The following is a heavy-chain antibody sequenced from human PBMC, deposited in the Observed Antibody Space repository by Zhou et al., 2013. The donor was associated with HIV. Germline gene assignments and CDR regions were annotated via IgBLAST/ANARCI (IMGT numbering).Heavy chain of an antibody. CDR3: ARALYLGTTVTPPHFDY. CDR2: IIPILGIA. D-gene: IGHD4-17*01. Sequence: QVQLVQSGAEVKKPGSSVKVSCKASGGTFSSYAISWVRQAPGQGLEWMGRIIPILGIANYAQKFQGRVTITADKSTSTAYMELSSLRSEDTAVYYCARALYLGTTVTPPHFDYWGQGTLVTVSS. V-gene: IGHV1-69*04. CDR1: GGTFSSYA. J-gene: IGHJ4*02.